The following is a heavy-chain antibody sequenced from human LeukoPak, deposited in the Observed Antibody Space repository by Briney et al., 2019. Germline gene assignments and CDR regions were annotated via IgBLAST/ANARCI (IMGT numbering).Heavy chain of an antibody. Sequence: SETLSLTCTVSGGSISRSSYYWGRIRQPPGKGLEWIGSIYYSGSTYYNPSLKSRVTISVDTSKNQFSLKLSSVTAADTAVYYCARTTVIVYYFDYWGQGTLVTVSS. CDR1: GGSISRSSYY. CDR2: IYYSGST. V-gene: IGHV4-39*07. D-gene: IGHD4-17*01. J-gene: IGHJ4*02. CDR3: ARTTVIVYYFDY.